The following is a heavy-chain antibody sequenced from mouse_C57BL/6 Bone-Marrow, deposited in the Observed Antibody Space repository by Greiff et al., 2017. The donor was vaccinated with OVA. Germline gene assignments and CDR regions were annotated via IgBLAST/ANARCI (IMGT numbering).Heavy chain of an antibody. CDR2: IRLKSDNYAT. CDR3: TRNPYYYGSSFDY. J-gene: IGHJ2*01. V-gene: IGHV6-3*01. D-gene: IGHD1-1*01. Sequence: EVNVVESGGGLVQPGGSMKLSCVASGFTFSNYWMNWVRQSPEKGLEWVAQIRLKSDNYATHYAESVKGRFTISRDDSKSSVYLQMNNLRAEDTGIYYCTRNPYYYGSSFDYWGQGTTLTVSS. CDR1: GFTFSNYW.